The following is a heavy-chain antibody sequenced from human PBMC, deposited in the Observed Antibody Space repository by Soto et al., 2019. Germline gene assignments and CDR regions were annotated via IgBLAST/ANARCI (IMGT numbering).Heavy chain of an antibody. CDR1: GFTFNNYA. D-gene: IGHD5-18*01. J-gene: IGHJ2*01. V-gene: IGHV3-30-3*01. Sequence: QVQLVESGGGVVQPGRSLRLSCAASGFTFNNYAMHWVRQAPGKGLEWVALILYDGSNKYYADSVKGRFTISRDNSKNTLYLQMNSLRAEDTAVYYCARDPLWGTAMVLWYFDLWGRGTLVTVSS. CDR3: ARDPLWGTAMVLWYFDL. CDR2: ILYDGSNK.